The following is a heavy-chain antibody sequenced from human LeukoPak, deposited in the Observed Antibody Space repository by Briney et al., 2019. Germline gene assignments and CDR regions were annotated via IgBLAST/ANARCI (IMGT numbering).Heavy chain of an antibody. J-gene: IGHJ5*02. CDR2: ISYNGNT. D-gene: IGHD3-3*02. Sequence: PSETLSLTCTVSGGSISSNSDCWGWVRQPPGKGLEWIGSISYNGNTFYNPSLKSRVTISVDTSKNQFSLTLNSVTAAETAVYYCAIDGSDYRFWSGVGSWFDPWGQGTLVTVSS. CDR3: AIDGSDYRFWSGVGSWFDP. V-gene: IGHV4-39*07. CDR1: GGSISSNSDC.